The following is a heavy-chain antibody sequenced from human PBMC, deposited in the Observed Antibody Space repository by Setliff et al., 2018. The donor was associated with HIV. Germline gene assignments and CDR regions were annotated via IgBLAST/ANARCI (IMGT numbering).Heavy chain of an antibody. J-gene: IGHJ3*02. Sequence: PSETLSLTCTVSGGSITGYFWNWIRQSPGKGLEWIGYIYYNGNTNYNPTLNSRGTISVDTSKNQFSLNLNSVTAADTAVYYCARDRKLTNTFDIWGQGTAVTVS. D-gene: IGHD2-8*01. CDR1: GGSITGYF. CDR2: IYYNGNT. V-gene: IGHV4-59*01. CDR3: ARDRKLTNTFDI.